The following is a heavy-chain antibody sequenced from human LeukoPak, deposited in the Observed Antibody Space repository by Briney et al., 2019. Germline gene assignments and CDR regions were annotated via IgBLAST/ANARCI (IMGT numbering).Heavy chain of an antibody. CDR3: ARDPIHCGGDCYFASYFDY. D-gene: IGHD2-21*02. CDR2: ISSNGGST. CDR1: GFTFSSYA. J-gene: IGHJ4*02. Sequence: GGSLRLSCAASGFTFSSYAMHWVRQAPGKGLEYVSAISSNGGSTYYANSVKGRFTISRDNSKNTLYLQMGSLRAEDMAVYYCARDPIHCGGDCYFASYFDYWGRGTLVTVSS. V-gene: IGHV3-64*01.